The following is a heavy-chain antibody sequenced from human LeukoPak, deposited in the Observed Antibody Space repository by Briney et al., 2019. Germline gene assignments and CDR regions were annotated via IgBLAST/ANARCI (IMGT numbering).Heavy chain of an antibody. Sequence: ASVTVSCKASGYTFTSYGISWVRQAPGQGLEWMGWISAYNGNTNYAQKLQGRVTMTTDTSTSTAYMELRSLRSDDTAVYYCASQLLSGDYYYYGMDVWGQGTTVTVSS. V-gene: IGHV1-18*01. CDR2: ISAYNGNT. CDR1: GYTFTSYG. CDR3: ASQLLSGDYYYYGMDV. D-gene: IGHD2-2*01. J-gene: IGHJ6*02.